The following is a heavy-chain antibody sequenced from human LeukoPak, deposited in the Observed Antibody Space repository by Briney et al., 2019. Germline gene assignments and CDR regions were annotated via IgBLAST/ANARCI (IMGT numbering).Heavy chain of an antibody. V-gene: IGHV3-23*01. CDR3: AEDQDFDWLLGYFDY. J-gene: IGHJ4*02. CDR2: ISGSGGST. Sequence: GGSLRLSCAASGFTFSSYAMSWVRQAPGKGLEWVSAISGSGGSTYYADSVKGRFTISRDNSKNTLYLQMNSLRAEDTAVYYCAEDQDFDWLLGYFDYWGQGTLVTVSS. D-gene: IGHD3-9*01. CDR1: GFTFSSYA.